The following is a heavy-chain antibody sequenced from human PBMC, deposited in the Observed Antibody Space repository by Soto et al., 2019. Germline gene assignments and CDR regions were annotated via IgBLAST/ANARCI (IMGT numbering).Heavy chain of an antibody. CDR2: ISAYNGNT. J-gene: IGHJ5*02. Sequence: ASVKVSCKASGYTFTSYGISWVRQAPGQGLEWMGWISAYNGNTNYAQKLQGRVTMTTDTSTSTAYMELRSLRSDDTAVYYCARGPPQPLYHDSSGPPVASGQGTLVTLSS. V-gene: IGHV1-18*01. CDR3: ARGPPQPLYHDSSGPPVA. CDR1: GYTFTSYG. D-gene: IGHD3-22*01.